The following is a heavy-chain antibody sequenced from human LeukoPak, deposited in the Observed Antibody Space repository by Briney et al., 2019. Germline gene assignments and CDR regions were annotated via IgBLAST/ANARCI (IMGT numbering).Heavy chain of an antibody. Sequence: ASVKVSCNASGYTFTSYYMHWVRQAPGQGLEWMGIINPSGGSTSYAQKFQGRVTMTRDMSTSTVYMELSSLRSEDTAVYYCAMGLDYYDSSGYYANWGQGTLVTVSS. V-gene: IGHV1-46*01. CDR2: INPSGGST. CDR3: AMGLDYYDSSGYYAN. J-gene: IGHJ4*02. CDR1: GYTFTSYY. D-gene: IGHD3-22*01.